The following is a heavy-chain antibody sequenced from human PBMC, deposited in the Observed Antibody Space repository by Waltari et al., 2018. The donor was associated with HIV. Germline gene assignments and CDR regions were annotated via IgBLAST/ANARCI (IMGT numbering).Heavy chain of an antibody. J-gene: IGHJ6*02. V-gene: IGHV3-20*04. CDR3: ARDSAADGMDV. CDR2: ITWNGGKT. Sequence: EVQLAESGGGVARPGGSLRLSCPATGFTFEAHGMGWVRQVRGKGLGGGSGITWNGGKTGYLDSVKGRFTISRDKSKNTLYLQMNSLRAEDTAVYYCARDSAADGMDVWGQGTTVTVSS. D-gene: IGHD6-13*01. CDR1: GFTFEAHG.